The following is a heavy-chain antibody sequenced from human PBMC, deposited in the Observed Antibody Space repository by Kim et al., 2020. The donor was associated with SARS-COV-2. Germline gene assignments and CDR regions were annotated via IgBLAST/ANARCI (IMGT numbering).Heavy chain of an antibody. CDR1: GGSFSGYY. J-gene: IGHJ5*02. V-gene: IGHV4-34*01. Sequence: SETLSLTCAVYGGSFSGYYWSWIRQPPGKGLEWIGEINHSGSTNYNPSLKSRVTISVDTSKNQFSLKLSSVTAADTAVYYCARGRPPIAAAGTGWFDPWGQGTLVTVSS. CDR2: INHSGST. D-gene: IGHD6-13*01. CDR3: ARGRPPIAAAGTGWFDP.